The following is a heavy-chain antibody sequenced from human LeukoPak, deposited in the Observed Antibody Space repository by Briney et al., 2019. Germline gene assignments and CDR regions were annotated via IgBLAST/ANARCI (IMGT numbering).Heavy chain of an antibody. CDR1: GFTFNDYP. J-gene: IGHJ4*02. D-gene: IGHD6-13*01. CDR3: AKSSSSWYSPSG. CDR2: ISGDGDST. Sequence: GGPLRLSCAASGFTFNDYPMHGVRQAPGKGLEWVSLISGDGDSTYYADSVKGRFTISRDNSKNSLYLQMNSLRTEDTALYYCAKSSSSWYSPSGWGQGTLVTVSS. V-gene: IGHV3-43*02.